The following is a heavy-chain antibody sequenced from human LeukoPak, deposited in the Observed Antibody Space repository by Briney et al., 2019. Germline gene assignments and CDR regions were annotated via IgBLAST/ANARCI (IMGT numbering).Heavy chain of an antibody. CDR2: IYHSGST. CDR1: GYSISSGYY. D-gene: IGHD6-13*01. V-gene: IGHV4-38-2*02. Sequence: SETLSLTCTVSGYSISSGYYWGWIRQPPGKGLGWIGSIYHSGSTYYNPSLKSRVTISVDTSKNQFSLKLSSVTAADTAVYYCARGDTAAGDFDYWGQGTLVTVSS. CDR3: ARGDTAAGDFDY. J-gene: IGHJ4*02.